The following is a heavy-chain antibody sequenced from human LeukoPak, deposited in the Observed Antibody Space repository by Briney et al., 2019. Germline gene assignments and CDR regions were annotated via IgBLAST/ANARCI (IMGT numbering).Heavy chain of an antibody. D-gene: IGHD2-15*01. CDR2: IYYSGRT. CDR3: ARDSIVVVVADRAVN. Sequence: SETLSLTCTVSGGSISSSSYYWGWIRQPPGKGLEWIGSIYYSGRTYYNPSLKSRGTISLDTSKNQFSLKLSSVTAADTSVYYCARDSIVVVVADRAVNWGQGTLVTVSS. CDR1: GGSISSSSYY. V-gene: IGHV4-39*07. J-gene: IGHJ4*02.